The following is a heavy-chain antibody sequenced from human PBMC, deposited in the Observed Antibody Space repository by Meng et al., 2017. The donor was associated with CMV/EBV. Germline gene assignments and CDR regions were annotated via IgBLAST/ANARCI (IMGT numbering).Heavy chain of an antibody. D-gene: IGHD6-13*01. CDR2: ISSSSSYI. J-gene: IGHJ6*02. CDR1: GFTFSSYS. Sequence: GESLKISCAASGFTFSSYSMNWVRQAPGKGLEWVSSISSSSSYIYHADSVKGRFTISRDNAKNSLYLQMNSLRAEDTAVYYCARIIAAAGVPDYYYYGMDVWGQGTTVTVSS. V-gene: IGHV3-21*01. CDR3: ARIIAAAGVPDYYYYGMDV.